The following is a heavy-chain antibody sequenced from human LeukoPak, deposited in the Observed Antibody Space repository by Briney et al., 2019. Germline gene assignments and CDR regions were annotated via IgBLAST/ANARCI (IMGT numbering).Heavy chain of an antibody. CDR3: ARDYYGSGSYYKPFDY. J-gene: IGHJ4*02. D-gene: IGHD3-10*01. V-gene: IGHV1-8*01. CDR1: GYTFTSYD. Sequence: GASVKVSCKASGYTFTSYDINWVRQATGQGLEWMGWMNPNSGNTGYAQKFQGRVTITADESTSTAYMELSSLRSEDTAVYYCARDYYGSGSYYKPFDYWGQGTLVTVSS. CDR2: MNPNSGNT.